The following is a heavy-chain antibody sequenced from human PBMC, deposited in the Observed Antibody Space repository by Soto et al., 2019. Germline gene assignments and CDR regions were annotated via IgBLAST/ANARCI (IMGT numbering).Heavy chain of an antibody. V-gene: IGHV1-18*01. CDR2: ISTYNGNT. D-gene: IGHD4-17*01. CDR1: GYTFSNYV. CDR3: ARDSDYLIDY. J-gene: IGHJ4*02. Sequence: SVKVSCKASGYTFSNYVIRWVRQAPGQGLEWMGWISTYNGNTNFARKLQGRVTLTTDTFTSTAYMELRSLRSDDTAVYYCARDSDYLIDYWGQGTHVTVS.